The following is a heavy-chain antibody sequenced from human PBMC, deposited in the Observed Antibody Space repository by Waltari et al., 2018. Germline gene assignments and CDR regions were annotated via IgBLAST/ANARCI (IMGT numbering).Heavy chain of an antibody. D-gene: IGHD1-1*01. CDR3: ARDGNPTLVPRDYYYYMDV. CDR2: ISYAGSNK. V-gene: IGHV3-30-3*01. Sequence: QVQLVESGGGVVQPGRSLRLSCAASGFTFSSYAMHWVRQAPGKGVDWVAVISYAGSNKYYADSVKGRFTISRDNSKNTVYLQMNSLRAEDTAVFYCARDGNPTLVPRDYYYYMDVWGNGTTVTVSS. J-gene: IGHJ6*03. CDR1: GFTFSSYA.